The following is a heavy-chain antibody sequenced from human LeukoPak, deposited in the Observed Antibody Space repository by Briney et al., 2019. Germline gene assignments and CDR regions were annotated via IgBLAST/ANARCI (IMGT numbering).Heavy chain of an antibody. Sequence: GGSLRLSCAASGFTFSDYYMSWIRQAPGKGLGWVSYISSSSSSIYYADSVKGRFTISRDNAKNSLYLQMNSLRAEDTAVYYCARVQPNAFDIWGQGTMVTVSS. D-gene: IGHD5-18*01. CDR1: GFTFSDYY. J-gene: IGHJ3*02. CDR3: ARVQPNAFDI. CDR2: ISSSSSSI. V-gene: IGHV3-11*04.